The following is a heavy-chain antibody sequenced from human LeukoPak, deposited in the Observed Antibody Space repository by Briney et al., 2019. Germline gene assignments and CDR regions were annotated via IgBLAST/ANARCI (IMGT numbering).Heavy chain of an antibody. CDR3: ARGGRITMVRGVFVFDY. CDR1: GYTFTSYY. Sequence: GASVKVSCKASGYTFTSYYMHWVRQAPGQGLEWMGIINPSGGSTSSAQKFQGRVTMTRDTSTSTVYMELSSLRSEDTAVYYCARGGRITMVRGVFVFDYWGQGTLVTVSS. CDR2: INPSGGST. D-gene: IGHD3-10*01. V-gene: IGHV1-46*01. J-gene: IGHJ4*02.